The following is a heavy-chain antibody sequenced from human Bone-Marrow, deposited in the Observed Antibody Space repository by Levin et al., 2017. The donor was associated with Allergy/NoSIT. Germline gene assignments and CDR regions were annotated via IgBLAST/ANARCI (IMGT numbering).Heavy chain of an antibody. Sequence: PAGGSLRLSCAASGFTFSSHGMSWVRQAPGKGLEWVSAICGSGDCTYYADSVKGRFTISRDNSNNILYLQIISLRAEDTAVYYCAAYLCSDAGCHTPGGYWGQGTLVTVFS. CDR2: ICGSGDCT. D-gene: IGHD2-15*01. CDR3: AAYLCSDAGCHTPGGY. CDR1: GFTFSSHG. V-gene: IGHV3-23*01. J-gene: IGHJ4*02.